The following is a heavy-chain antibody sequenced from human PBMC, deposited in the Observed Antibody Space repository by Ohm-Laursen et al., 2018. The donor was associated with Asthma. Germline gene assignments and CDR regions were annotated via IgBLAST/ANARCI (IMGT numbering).Heavy chain of an antibody. CDR2: IYYSGST. CDR3: AREDFDWPPGYCDY. CDR1: GGSISSGGYS. Sequence: SETLSLTCAVSGGSISSGGYSWSWIRQHPGKGLEWIGYIYYSGSTYYNPSLKSRVTISIDTSKNQFSLKLSSVTAADTAVYYCAREDFDWPPGYCDYWGQGTLVTVSS. V-gene: IGHV4-31*11. J-gene: IGHJ4*02. D-gene: IGHD3-9*01.